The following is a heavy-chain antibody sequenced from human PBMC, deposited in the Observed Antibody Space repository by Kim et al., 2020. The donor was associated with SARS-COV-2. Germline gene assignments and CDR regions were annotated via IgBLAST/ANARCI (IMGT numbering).Heavy chain of an antibody. V-gene: IGHV3-23*01. CDR1: GFPFSNFA. Sequence: GGSLRLSCAASGFPFSNFAMRWVRQAPGKGLEWVSVITASGSSTYYADSVKGRFTVSRDNSKNTLFLQLNSLRADDTAVYYCAKDPAPLIVVFTFDLWGLGTQVTVSS. D-gene: IGHD3-22*01. CDR2: ITASGSST. CDR3: AKDPAPLIVVFTFDL. J-gene: IGHJ4*02.